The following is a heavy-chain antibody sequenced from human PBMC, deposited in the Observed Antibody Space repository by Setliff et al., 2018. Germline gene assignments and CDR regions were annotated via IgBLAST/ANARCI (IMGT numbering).Heavy chain of an antibody. V-gene: IGHV1-69*05. Sequence: SVKVSCKASGGTFTNYGVSWVRQAPGQGLEWMGGTIPLFVTTDYAQKFHGRVTIITAESTSTAYMELSSLTSDDTAVYYCAREGVDTRSSTDYRYYMDVWGKGTTVTVSS. CDR2: TIPLFVTT. J-gene: IGHJ6*03. D-gene: IGHD5-18*01. CDR3: AREGVDTRSSTDYRYYMDV. CDR1: GGTFTNYG.